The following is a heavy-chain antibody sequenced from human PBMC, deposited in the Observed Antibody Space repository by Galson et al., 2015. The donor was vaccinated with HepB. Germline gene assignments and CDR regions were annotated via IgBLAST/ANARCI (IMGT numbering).Heavy chain of an antibody. V-gene: IGHV3-15*01. D-gene: IGHD5-12*01. J-gene: IGHJ5*02. CDR3: TTEIVATLSSWFDP. CDR2: IRSNTDGGTR. Sequence: SLRLSCAASGFTFTNAWMSWVRQAPGKGLECVGRIRSNTDGGTRNYAAPVKGRFTISRDGSKRTLFLQMNSLKTEDTGVYYCTTEIVATLSSWFDPWGQGTLVTVSS. CDR1: GFTFTNAW.